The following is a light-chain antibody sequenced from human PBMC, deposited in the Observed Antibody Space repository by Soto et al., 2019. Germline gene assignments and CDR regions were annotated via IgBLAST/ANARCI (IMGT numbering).Light chain of an antibody. CDR2: ATS. Sequence: DVQMTQSPSSLSAFVGDRVTITCRASQGIAPYLAWFQQKPGKVPKLLIYATSTLQSGVPSRFSGSGSGTEFTLTINSLQPEDVGTYYCQQYNGAPLTFGRGTKVEIK. V-gene: IGKV1-27*01. CDR3: QQYNGAPLT. J-gene: IGKJ4*01. CDR1: QGIAPY.